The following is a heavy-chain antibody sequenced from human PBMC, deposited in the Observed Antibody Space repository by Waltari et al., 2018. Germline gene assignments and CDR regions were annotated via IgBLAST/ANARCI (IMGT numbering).Heavy chain of an antibody. CDR2: IYYSGST. J-gene: IGHJ4*02. CDR1: GGSISSSSYY. D-gene: IGHD3-10*01. V-gene: IGHV4-39*07. Sequence: QLQLQESGPGLVKPSETLSLTCTVSGGSISSSSYYWGWIRQPPGKGLEWIGSIYYSGSTYYNPSLKSRVTISVDTSKNQFSLKLSSVTAADTAVYYCAYGSGSLGPFDYWGQGTLVTVSS. CDR3: AYGSGSLGPFDY.